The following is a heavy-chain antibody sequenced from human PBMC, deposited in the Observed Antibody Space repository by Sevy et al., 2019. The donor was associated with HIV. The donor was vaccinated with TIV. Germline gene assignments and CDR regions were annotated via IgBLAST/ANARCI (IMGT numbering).Heavy chain of an antibody. V-gene: IGHV3-21*01. CDR1: GFTFNTYT. Sequence: GGSLRLSCAASGFTFNTYTMNWVRQTPGKELEWVSSITSSSGYIYCADSVKGRFAISRDNGENSLYLQMDSLRVEDTGVYYCAREHSGGSYYFDNWGQGAQVTVSS. D-gene: IGHD3-22*01. J-gene: IGHJ5*02. CDR2: ITSSSGYI. CDR3: AREHSGGSYYFDN.